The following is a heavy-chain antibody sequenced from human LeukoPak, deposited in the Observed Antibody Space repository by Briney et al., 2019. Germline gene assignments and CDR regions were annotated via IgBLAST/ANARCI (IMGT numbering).Heavy chain of an antibody. CDR2: IYYSGST. Sequence: PSETLSLTCTVSGGSISSSSYYWGWIRQPPGKGLEWIGSIYYSGSTYYNPSLKSRVTISVDTSKNQFSLKLSSVTAADTAVYYCATLYDYVWGSYRYSPHDYWGQGTLVTVSS. D-gene: IGHD3-16*02. CDR1: GGSISSSSYY. J-gene: IGHJ4*02. V-gene: IGHV4-39*07. CDR3: ATLYDYVWGSYRYSPHDY.